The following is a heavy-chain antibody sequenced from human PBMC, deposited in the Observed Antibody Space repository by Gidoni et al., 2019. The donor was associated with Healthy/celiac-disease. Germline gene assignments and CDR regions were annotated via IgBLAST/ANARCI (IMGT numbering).Heavy chain of an antibody. Sequence: QVQLQQWGAGLLKPSENLSLTCAVYGGSFSGYYWSWIRQPPGKGLEWIGEINHSGSTNYNPSLKSRVTISVDTSKNQFSLKLSSVTAADTAVYYCARFFHYAADYYYGMDVWGQGTTVTVSS. J-gene: IGHJ6*02. CDR3: ARFFHYAADYYYGMDV. V-gene: IGHV4-34*01. CDR2: INHSGST. D-gene: IGHD2-2*01. CDR1: GGSFSGYY.